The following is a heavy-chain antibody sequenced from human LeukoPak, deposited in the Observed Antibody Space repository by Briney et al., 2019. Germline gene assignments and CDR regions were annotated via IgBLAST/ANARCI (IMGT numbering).Heavy chain of an antibody. V-gene: IGHV4-39*07. D-gene: IGHD2-2*01. Sequence: SDTLSLTCTVSGGSIRSSSYNWGWIRQPPGKGLEWIGSIHYTGTTYYSPSLKNRVTISIDTSRNQFSLKLSSVTAADTAVYYCASCREVPAAKRYYYYYYMDVWGKGTTVTVSS. CDR3: ASCREVPAAKRYYYYYYMDV. CDR1: GGSIRSSSYN. CDR2: IHYTGTT. J-gene: IGHJ6*03.